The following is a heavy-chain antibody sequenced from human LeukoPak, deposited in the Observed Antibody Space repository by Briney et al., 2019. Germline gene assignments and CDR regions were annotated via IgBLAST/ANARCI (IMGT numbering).Heavy chain of an antibody. CDR2: MSFSGST. CDR3: ARFYTTSQYGSGYMDG. CDR1: GGSISSSSYY. V-gene: IGHV4-39*01. D-gene: IGHD3-10*01. Sequence: PSETLSLTCTVSGGSISSSSYYWGWIRQPPGKGLEWIGSMSFSGSTYYNPSLKSRVTIAVDTSKTQFSLKLSSVTSADTAVYYCARFYTTSQYGSGYMDGWGKGTTVTVSS. J-gene: IGHJ6*03.